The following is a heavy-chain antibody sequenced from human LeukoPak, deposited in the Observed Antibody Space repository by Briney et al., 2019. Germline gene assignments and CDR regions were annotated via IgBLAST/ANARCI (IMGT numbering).Heavy chain of an antibody. CDR2: IYSGADT. J-gene: IGHJ5*02. CDR1: GFTVSGNY. Sequence: PGGSLRLSCAASGFTVSGNYMSWVRQAPGKGLEWVSVIYSGADTYYADSVKGRVTISRHSSQNTVYLQMNSLRAEDTAVYYCARAQYCSGGSCYSGTLGSWGQGTLVTVSS. V-gene: IGHV3-53*04. D-gene: IGHD2-15*01. CDR3: ARAQYCSGGSCYSGTLGS.